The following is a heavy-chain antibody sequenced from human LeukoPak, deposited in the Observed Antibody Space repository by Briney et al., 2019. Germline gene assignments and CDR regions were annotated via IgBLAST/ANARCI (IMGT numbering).Heavy chain of an antibody. J-gene: IGHJ6*02. CDR3: ARDGERVAPAAKGRYYYYGMDV. V-gene: IGHV3-53*01. Sequence: GGSLRLSCAASGFTVSSNYMSWVRQAPGKGLEWVSVIYSGGSTYYADSVKGRFTISRDNAKNSLYLQMNSLRAEDTAVYYCARDGERVAPAAKGRYYYYGMDVWGQGTTVTVSS. D-gene: IGHD2-2*01. CDR2: IYSGGST. CDR1: GFTVSSNY.